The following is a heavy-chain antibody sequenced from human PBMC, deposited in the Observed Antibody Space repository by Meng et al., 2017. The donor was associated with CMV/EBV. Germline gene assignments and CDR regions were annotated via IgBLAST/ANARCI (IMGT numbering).Heavy chain of an antibody. J-gene: IGHJ4*02. Sequence: QLQRQKCGEGLLKPSETLSLTCAVYGGSCSGYYWSWIRQPPGKGLEWIGEINHSGSTNYNPSLKSRVTISVDTSKNQFSLKLSSVTAADTAVYYCARESMVRGEDWGQGTLVTVSS. D-gene: IGHD3-10*01. CDR2: INHSGST. CDR3: ARESMVRGED. CDR1: GGSCSGYY. V-gene: IGHV4-34*01.